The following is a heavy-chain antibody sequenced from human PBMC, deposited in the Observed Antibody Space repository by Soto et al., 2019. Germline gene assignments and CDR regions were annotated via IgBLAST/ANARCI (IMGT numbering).Heavy chain of an antibody. CDR1: GYTFTSYS. CDR3: AREGDIVVVPVASYYYGMDV. CDR2: INGNNGNT. D-gene: IGHD2-2*01. V-gene: IGHV1-3*01. Sequence: ASVKVSCKASGYTFTSYSMHWVRQAPGQRLEGMGWINGNNGNTRYSQNFQGRVTMTTDTSTSTAYMELRSLRSDDTAVYYCAREGDIVVVPVASYYYGMDVWGQGTTVTVSS. J-gene: IGHJ6*02.